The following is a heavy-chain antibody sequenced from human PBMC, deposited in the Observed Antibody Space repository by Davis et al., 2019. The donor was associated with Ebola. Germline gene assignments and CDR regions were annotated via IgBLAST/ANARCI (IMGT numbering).Heavy chain of an antibody. CDR1: GFTFSTYY. CDR2: IPHVGSEK. V-gene: IGHV3-7*01. Sequence: PGGSLRLSCAASGFTFSTYYITWVRQAPGKGLEWVATIPHVGSEKYYVDSVKGRFTSSRDNAKNSVYLQMNSLRVEDTAVYYCAKDEVIIAAAVPLDYWGQGTLVTVSS. CDR3: AKDEVIIAAAVPLDY. J-gene: IGHJ4*02. D-gene: IGHD6-13*01.